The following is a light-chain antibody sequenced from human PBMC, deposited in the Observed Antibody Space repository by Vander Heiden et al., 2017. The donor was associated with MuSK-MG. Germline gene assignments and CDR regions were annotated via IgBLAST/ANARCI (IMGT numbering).Light chain of an antibody. CDR3: QQYNNWPSWT. J-gene: IGKJ1*01. CDR1: QSVSSD. CDR2: GAS. V-gene: IGKV3-15*01. Sequence: ELVLTQSPATLSVSPGERATLSCRASQSVSSDLAWYQQKPGQAPRLLIYGASTRATGVPARFSGGGSGTEFTLTISSLQSEDFAVYHCQQYNNWPSWTFGQGTRVEI.